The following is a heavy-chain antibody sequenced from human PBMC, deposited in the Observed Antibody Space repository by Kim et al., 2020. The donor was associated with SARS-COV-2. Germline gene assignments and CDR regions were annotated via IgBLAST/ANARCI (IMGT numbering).Heavy chain of an antibody. J-gene: IGHJ4*02. D-gene: IGHD6-6*01. V-gene: IGHV1-18*01. CDR3: ARGTSSLAY. CDR1: GYSFTIYD. CDR2: ISTYSDDP. Sequence: ASVKVSCKASGYSFTIYDITWLRQAPGQGLEWMGRISTYSDDPKYAQTLQGRVSMTIDTSTTTAYMELRSLRTDDTAVYFCARGTSSLAYCGQGTLDTAS.